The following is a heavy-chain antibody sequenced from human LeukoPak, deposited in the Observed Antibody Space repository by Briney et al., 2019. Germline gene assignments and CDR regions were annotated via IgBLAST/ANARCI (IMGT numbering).Heavy chain of an antibody. J-gene: IGHJ4*02. V-gene: IGHV4-31*03. D-gene: IGHD3-3*01. CDR3: ARLLLDFWSGYYFRGYYFDY. CDR2: IYYSGST. Sequence: PSETLSLTCTVSGGSISSGGYYWSWIRQHPGKGLEWIGYIYYSGSTYYNPSLKSRVTISVDTSKNQFSLKLSSVTAADTAVYYCARLLLDFWSGYYFRGYYFDYWGQGTLVTVSS. CDR1: GGSISSGGYY.